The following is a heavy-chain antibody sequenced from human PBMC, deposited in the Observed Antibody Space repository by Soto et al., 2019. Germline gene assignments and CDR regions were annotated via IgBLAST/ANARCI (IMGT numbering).Heavy chain of an antibody. CDR1: GFTFSSYA. CDR2: ISGSGGST. CDR3: AKSYSSSWYERVNWFDP. V-gene: IGHV3-23*01. Sequence: GGSLRLSCAASGFTFSSYAMSWVRQAPGRGLEWVSAISGSGGSTYYADSVKCRLTISRDNSKNTLYLQMNSLRAEDTAVYYCAKSYSSSWYERVNWFDPWGQGTLVTVSS. J-gene: IGHJ5*02. D-gene: IGHD6-13*01.